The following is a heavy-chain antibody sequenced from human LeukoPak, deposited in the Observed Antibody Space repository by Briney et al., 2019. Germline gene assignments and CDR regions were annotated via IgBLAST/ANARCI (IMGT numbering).Heavy chain of an antibody. Sequence: ASETLSLTCTVSGGSISSSSYYWGWSRQPPGKGLEWIGSIYYSGSTYYNPSLKSRVTISVDTSKNQFSLKLSSVTAADTAVYYCAGVVYDSSGYLGVYFDYWGQGTLVTVSS. D-gene: IGHD3-22*01. CDR1: GGSISSSSYY. V-gene: IGHV4-39*07. J-gene: IGHJ4*02. CDR3: AGVVYDSSGYLGVYFDY. CDR2: IYYSGST.